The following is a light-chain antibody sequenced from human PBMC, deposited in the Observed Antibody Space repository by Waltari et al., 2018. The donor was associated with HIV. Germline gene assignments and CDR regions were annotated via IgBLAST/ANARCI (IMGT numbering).Light chain of an antibody. Sequence: SYELTQPPSVSVSPGQTASITCSGDKLGDKYVYWYQQKPGQSPVLVIYEDSKRPSGIPGRCSGSNSGNTAPLTISGTQAMDEADYYCQAWDSSVVFGGGTKLTVL. CDR2: EDS. V-gene: IGLV3-1*01. J-gene: IGLJ2*01. CDR1: KLGDKY. CDR3: QAWDSSVV.